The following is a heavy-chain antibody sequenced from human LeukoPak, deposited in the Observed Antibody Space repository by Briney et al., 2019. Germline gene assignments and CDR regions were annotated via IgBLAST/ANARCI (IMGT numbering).Heavy chain of an antibody. CDR1: GFIFSSYA. J-gene: IGHJ4*02. CDR2: IKPDGSAN. V-gene: IGHV3-7*01. D-gene: IGHD3-22*01. CDR3: ARLGDSSGYYDF. Sequence: PGGSLRLSCAASGFIFSSYAMHWVRQAPWKGLEWVANIKPDGSANYYVDSVKGRFTTSRDNAKNSLYLQMNSLRAEDTAVYYCARLGDSSGYYDFWGQGALVTVSS.